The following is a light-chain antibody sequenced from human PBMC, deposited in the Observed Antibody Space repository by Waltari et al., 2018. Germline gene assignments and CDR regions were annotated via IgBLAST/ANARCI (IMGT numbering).Light chain of an antibody. V-gene: IGLV1-51*01. CDR3: GTWDSSLGAGV. J-gene: IGLJ2*01. CDR1: SSNIGNNY. Sequence: SVLTQPPSVSAAPGQKGTISCSGSSSNIGNNYVSWYQQLPGTAPKLLIYDNNKRPSGIPDRFSGCNSGTSATLGITGLQTGDEADYYCGTWDSSLGAGVFCGGTKLTVL. CDR2: DNN.